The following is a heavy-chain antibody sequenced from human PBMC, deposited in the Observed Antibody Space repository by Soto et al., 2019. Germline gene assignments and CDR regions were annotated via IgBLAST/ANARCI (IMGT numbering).Heavy chain of an antibody. Sequence: TSETLSLTCTVSGGSISSSSYYWGWIRQPPGKGLEWIGSIYYSGSTYYNPSLKSRVTISVVTSKNQFSLKLSSVTAADTAVYYCARRFLDSGGTTGYYGMDVWGQGTTVTVSS. CDR2: IYYSGST. D-gene: IGHD1-7*01. CDR3: ARRFLDSGGTTGYYGMDV. CDR1: GGSISSSSYY. V-gene: IGHV4-39*01. J-gene: IGHJ6*02.